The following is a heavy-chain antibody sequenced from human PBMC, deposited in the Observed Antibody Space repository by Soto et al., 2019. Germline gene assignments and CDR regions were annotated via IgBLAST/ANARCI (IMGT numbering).Heavy chain of an antibody. CDR3: ASYRVGHAFDI. Sequence: PSETLSLTCTVSVGSISSGDYYWSWIRQPPGKGLEWIGYIYYSGSTYYNPSLKSRVTISVDTSKNQFSLKLSSVTAADTAVYYCASYRVGHAFDIWGQGTMVTVSS. V-gene: IGHV4-30-4*01. D-gene: IGHD2-21*01. CDR1: VGSISSGDYY. CDR2: IYYSGST. J-gene: IGHJ3*02.